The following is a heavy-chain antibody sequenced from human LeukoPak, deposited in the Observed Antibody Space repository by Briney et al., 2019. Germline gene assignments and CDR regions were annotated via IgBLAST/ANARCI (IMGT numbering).Heavy chain of an antibody. Sequence: PSETLSLTCIVSGDSFSSSTYYWAWIRQPPGKGLEWIGSLYYGGNTYYNPSLKSRVTMSVDTSKNQFSLEVSSVTAADTAVYYCARHRSGSYDGRDFDYWGQGTLVTVSS. J-gene: IGHJ4*02. CDR3: ARHRSGSYDGRDFDY. V-gene: IGHV4-39*01. D-gene: IGHD1-26*01. CDR2: LYYGGNT. CDR1: GDSFSSSTYY.